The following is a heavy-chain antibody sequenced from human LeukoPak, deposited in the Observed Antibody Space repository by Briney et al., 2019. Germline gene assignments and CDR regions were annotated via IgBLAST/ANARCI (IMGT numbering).Heavy chain of an antibody. CDR1: GGSISSYY. D-gene: IGHD3-10*01. J-gene: IGHJ4*02. V-gene: IGHV4-4*07. Sequence: SETLSLTCTVSGGSISSYYWSWIRQPAGKGLEWIGRIYTSGSTNYNPSLKSRVTMSVDTSKNQFSLKLSSVTAADTAVYYCARGIYGSGSFYNWFAYWGQGTLVTVSS. CDR2: IYTSGST. CDR3: ARGIYGSGSFYNWFAY.